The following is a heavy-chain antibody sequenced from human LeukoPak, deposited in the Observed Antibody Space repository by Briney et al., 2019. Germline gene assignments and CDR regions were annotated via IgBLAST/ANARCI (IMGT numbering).Heavy chain of an antibody. J-gene: IGHJ5*02. V-gene: IGHV4-59*01. CDR2: FYNTGIT. Sequence: SETLSLTCAVYGGSFSGYYWSWIRQPPGKRLEWIGDFYNTGITVYSPSLKSRVTISVDTSKNQFSLKLSSVTAADTAVYYCATSRGSGWFNWFDPWGQGILVTVSS. D-gene: IGHD6-19*01. CDR3: ATSRGSGWFNWFDP. CDR1: GGSFSGYY.